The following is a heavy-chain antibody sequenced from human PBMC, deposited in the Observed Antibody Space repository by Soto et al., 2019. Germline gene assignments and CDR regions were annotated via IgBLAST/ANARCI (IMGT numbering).Heavy chain of an antibody. J-gene: IGHJ4*02. CDR1: GGSFSGYY. CDR2: INHSGST. D-gene: IGHD4-17*01. V-gene: IGHV4-34*01. CDR3: ARGGYGDYELDY. Sequence: SETLSLTCAVYGGSFSGYYWSWIRQPPGKGLEWIGEINHSGSTNYNPSLKSRVTISVDTSKNQFSLKLSSVTAADTAVYYCARGGYGDYELDYWGQGTLVTVSS.